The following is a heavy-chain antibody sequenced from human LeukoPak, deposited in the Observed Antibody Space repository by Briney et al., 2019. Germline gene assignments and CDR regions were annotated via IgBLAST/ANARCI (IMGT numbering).Heavy chain of an antibody. J-gene: IGHJ4*02. CDR1: GGSVSSYY. CDR2: IYPIGTT. CDR3: ADDYGD. V-gene: IGHV4-4*07. D-gene: IGHD4-17*01. Sequence: SETLSLTCSVSGGSVSSYYGSWVRHPAGKGLEWIGRIYPIGTTHYNPSLKSRATMSVDRSKNQFSLKLTSVAAADTAVYYCADDYGDWGQGTLVTVSS.